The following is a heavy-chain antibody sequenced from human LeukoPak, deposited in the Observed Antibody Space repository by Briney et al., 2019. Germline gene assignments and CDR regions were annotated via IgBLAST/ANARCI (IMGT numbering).Heavy chain of an antibody. V-gene: IGHV4-59*01. CDR3: ARVVVGANEAFDI. CDR2: IYYSGST. Sequence: SETLSLTCTVSGGSISSYYWSWIRQPPGKGLEWIGYIYYSGSTNYNPSLKSRVTISVDTSKNQFSLKLSSVTAADTAVYYCARVVVGANEAFDIWGQGTMVTVSS. J-gene: IGHJ3*02. CDR1: GGSISSYY. D-gene: IGHD1-26*01.